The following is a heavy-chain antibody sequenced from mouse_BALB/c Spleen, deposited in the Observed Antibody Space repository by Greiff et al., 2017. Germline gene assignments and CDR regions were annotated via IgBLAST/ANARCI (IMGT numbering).Heavy chain of an antibody. Sequence: DLVKPGASVKLSCKASGYTFTSYWINWIKQRPGQGLEWIGRIAPGSGSTYYNEMFKGKATLTVDTSSSTAYIQLSSLSSEDSAVYFCARYYGNYGYYAMDYWGQGTSVTVSS. J-gene: IGHJ4*01. CDR2: IAPGSGST. CDR3: ARYYGNYGYYAMDY. V-gene: IGHV1S41*01. CDR1: GYTFTSYW. D-gene: IGHD2-1*01.